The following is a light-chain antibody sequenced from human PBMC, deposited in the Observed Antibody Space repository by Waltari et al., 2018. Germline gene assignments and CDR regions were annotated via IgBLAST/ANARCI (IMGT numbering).Light chain of an antibody. Sequence: QSALTQPASVSGSPGRSITISCPGTSSDVGGYNYFSWYQQHPGKAPKLMLYEVSNRPSGVSNRFSGSKSGNTASLTISGLQAEDEADYYCSSYTSSSTLYVFGTGTKVTVL. CDR1: SSDVGGYNY. CDR2: EVS. J-gene: IGLJ1*01. CDR3: SSYTSSSTLYV. V-gene: IGLV2-14*01.